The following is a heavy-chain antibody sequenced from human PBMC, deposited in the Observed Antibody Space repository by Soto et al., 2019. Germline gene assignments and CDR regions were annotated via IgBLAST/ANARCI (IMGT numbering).Heavy chain of an antibody. Sequence: GSLRLSCAASGFTFSSYAMHWVRQAPGKGLEWVAVISYDGSNKYYADSVKGRFTISRDNSKNTLYLQMNSLRAEDTAVYYCATARAVAGTSFDYWGQGTLVTVSS. CDR2: ISYDGSNK. V-gene: IGHV3-30-3*01. D-gene: IGHD6-19*01. CDR3: ATARAVAGTSFDY. J-gene: IGHJ4*02. CDR1: GFTFSSYA.